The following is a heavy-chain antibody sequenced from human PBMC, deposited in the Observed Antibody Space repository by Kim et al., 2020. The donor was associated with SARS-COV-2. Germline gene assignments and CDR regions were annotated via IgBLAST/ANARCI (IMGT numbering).Heavy chain of an antibody. J-gene: IGHJ4*01. D-gene: IGHD3-22*01. CDR3: AKDTASYYDSSGFDY. CDR2: ISWNSGSI. CDR1: GFTFDGYA. Sequence: GGSLRLSCAASGFTFDGYAMHWVRQAPGKGLEWVSGISWNSGSIGYADSVKGRFTISRDNAKNSLYLQMNSLRAEDTALYYCAKDTASYYDSSGFDYWG. V-gene: IGHV3-9*01.